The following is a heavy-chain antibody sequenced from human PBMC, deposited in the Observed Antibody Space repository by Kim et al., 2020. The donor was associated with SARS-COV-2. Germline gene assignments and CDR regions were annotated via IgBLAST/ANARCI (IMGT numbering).Heavy chain of an antibody. Sequence: ASVKVSCKASGYTFTSYAMNWVRQAPGQGLEWMGWINTNTGNPTYAQGFTGRFVFSLDTSVSTAYLQISSLKAEDTAVYYCARVSAGWDITMIVVDLYYFDYWGQGTLVTVSS. CDR2: INTNTGNP. D-gene: IGHD3-22*01. V-gene: IGHV7-4-1*02. CDR3: ARVSAGWDITMIVVDLYYFDY. J-gene: IGHJ4*02. CDR1: GYTFTSYA.